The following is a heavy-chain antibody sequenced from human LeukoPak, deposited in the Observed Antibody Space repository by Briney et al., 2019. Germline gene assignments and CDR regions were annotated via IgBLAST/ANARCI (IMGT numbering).Heavy chain of an antibody. V-gene: IGHV3-23*01. CDR3: ARVRGYSYANEYHFEY. CDR2: IRASGDST. D-gene: IGHD5-18*01. Sequence: SGGSLRLSCTTSGFTFKSYAMTWVRQAPGKGLEWVSSIRASGDSTYYTDSVKGRFTISRDNSKSTLYLQMNLLRADDTALYYCARVRGYSYANEYHFEYWGQGTLVTVSS. J-gene: IGHJ4*02. CDR1: GFTFKSYA.